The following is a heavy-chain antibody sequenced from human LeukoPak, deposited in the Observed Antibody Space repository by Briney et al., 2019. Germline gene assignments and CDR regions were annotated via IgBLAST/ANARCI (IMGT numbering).Heavy chain of an antibody. J-gene: IGHJ5*02. Sequence: PSETLSLTCAVSGGSISSSNWWSWVRQPPGKGLEWIGEIYHSGSTNYNPSLKSRVTISVDTSKNQFSLKLSSVTAADTAVYYCARTTEDCSSTSCYQYWFDPWGQGTLVTVSS. CDR2: IYHSGST. D-gene: IGHD2-2*01. V-gene: IGHV4-4*02. CDR3: ARTTEDCSSTSCYQYWFDP. CDR1: GGSISSSNW.